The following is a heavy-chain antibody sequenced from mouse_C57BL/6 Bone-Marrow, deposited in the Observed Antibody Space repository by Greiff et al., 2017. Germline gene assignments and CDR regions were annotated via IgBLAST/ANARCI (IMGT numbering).Heavy chain of an antibody. J-gene: IGHJ4*01. Sequence: VQLQQSGAELVRPGTSVKVSCKASGYAFTNYLIEWVKQRPGQGLEWIGVINPGSGGTNYNEKFKGKATLTADKSSSTAYMQLSSLTSEDSAVYFCAREGITTRYYAMDYWGQGTSVTVSS. CDR1: GYAFTNYL. CDR3: AREGITTRYYAMDY. D-gene: IGHD2-4*01. V-gene: IGHV1-54*01. CDR2: INPGSGGT.